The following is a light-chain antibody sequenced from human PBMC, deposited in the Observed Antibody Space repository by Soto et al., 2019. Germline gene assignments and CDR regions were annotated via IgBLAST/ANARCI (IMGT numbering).Light chain of an antibody. CDR1: QSISSF. CDR3: QQSYSTPRT. J-gene: IGKJ1*01. V-gene: IGKV1-39*01. Sequence: DIQMTQSPSSLSASVGDRVTITCRASQSISSFLNWYQQKPGKAPKLLIYAASSLQSGVPSRFSGSGSGTDFTLIISSLQPEDFATYYCQQSYSTPRTFGQGTK. CDR2: AAS.